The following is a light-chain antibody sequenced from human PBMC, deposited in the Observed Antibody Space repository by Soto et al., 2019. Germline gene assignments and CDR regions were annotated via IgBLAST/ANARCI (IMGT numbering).Light chain of an antibody. CDR3: QQFGSSVT. J-gene: IGKJ5*01. CDR2: RTS. V-gene: IGKV3-20*01. CDR1: QSVSSTY. Sequence: EIVLTQSPATLSLSPGERATLSCRASQSVSSTYLAWYQQKPGQAPRLLIYRTSTRATGIPDRFSGSGSGTDFTLTISRLEPEDFAVYYCQQFGSSVTFGQGTRLEI.